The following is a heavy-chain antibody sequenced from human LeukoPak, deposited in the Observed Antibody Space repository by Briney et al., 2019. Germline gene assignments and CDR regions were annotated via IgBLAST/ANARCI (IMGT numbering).Heavy chain of an antibody. J-gene: IGHJ4*02. D-gene: IGHD6-19*01. V-gene: IGHV3-21*01. CDR1: GFTFSSYS. Sequence: GGSLRLSCAASGFTFSSYSMNWVRQAPGKELEWVSSISSSSSYIYYADSVKGRFTISRDNAKNSLYLQMNSLRAEDTAVYYCARDREWLVRRDYFDYWGQGTLVTVSS. CDR2: ISSSSSYI. CDR3: ARDREWLVRRDYFDY.